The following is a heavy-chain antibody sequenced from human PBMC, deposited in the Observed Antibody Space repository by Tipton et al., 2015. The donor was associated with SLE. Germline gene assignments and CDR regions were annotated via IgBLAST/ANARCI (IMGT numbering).Heavy chain of an antibody. J-gene: IGHJ6*03. Sequence: TLSLTCTVSGGSINSYYWSWIRQPPGKGLEWIGSIYYSGSTNYNPSLKSRVTISVDTSKNQFSLKLSSVTAADTAVYYCARLTNGDYYYYYYYMDVWGKGTTVTVSS. CDR3: ARLTNGDYYYYYYYMDV. V-gene: IGHV4-59*12. CDR1: GGSINSYY. CDR2: IYYSGST. D-gene: IGHD2-21*01.